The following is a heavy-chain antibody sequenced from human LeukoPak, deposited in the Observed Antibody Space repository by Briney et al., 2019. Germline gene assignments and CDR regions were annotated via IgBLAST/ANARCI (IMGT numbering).Heavy chain of an antibody. V-gene: IGHV3-64*01. J-gene: IGHJ4*02. CDR3: ARENSSGWYTDY. CDR1: GFTFSSYA. D-gene: IGHD6-19*01. Sequence: GGSLRLSCAASGFTFSSYAIDWVRQAPGKGLEYVSAISSNGGSTYYANSVKGRFTISRDNSKNTLYLQMGSLRAEDMAVYYCARENSSGWYTDYWGQGTLVTVSS. CDR2: ISSNGGST.